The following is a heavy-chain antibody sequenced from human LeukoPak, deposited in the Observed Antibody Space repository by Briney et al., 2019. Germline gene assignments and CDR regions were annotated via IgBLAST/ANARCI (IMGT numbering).Heavy chain of an antibody. V-gene: IGHV4-39*07. D-gene: IGHD6-19*01. J-gene: IGHJ4*02. CDR2: IYYSGST. CDR1: GDSISSSNYY. CDR3: TRVVSGWYYFDY. Sequence: SETLSLTCTVSGDSISSSNYYWGWIRQPPGKGLEWIGSIYYSGSTYYNPSLESRVTISVDTSKNQFSLKLSSVTAADTAVYYCTRVVSGWYYFDYWGQGTLVTVSS.